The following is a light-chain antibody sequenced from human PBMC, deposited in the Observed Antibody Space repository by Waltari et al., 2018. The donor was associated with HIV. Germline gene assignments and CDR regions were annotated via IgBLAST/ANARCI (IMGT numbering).Light chain of an antibody. V-gene: IGLV1-51*01. Sequence: QSVLTQPPSVSAAPGQKVTISCSVSPPLGNAFVSWYQHLPGSAPNLLIYDNNKRPSGISDRFSGSKSGTSATLGITGLQTGDEADYYCGTWDASLSVGVFGGGTKLTVL. CDR2: DNN. J-gene: IGLJ3*02. CDR3: GTWDASLSVGV. CDR1: SPPLGNAF.